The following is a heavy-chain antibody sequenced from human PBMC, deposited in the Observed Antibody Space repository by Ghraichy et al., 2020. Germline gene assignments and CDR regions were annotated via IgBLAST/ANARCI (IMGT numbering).Heavy chain of an antibody. CDR1: GFTFSSYA. J-gene: IGHJ4*02. V-gene: IGHV3-23*01. D-gene: IGHD3-22*01. CDR2: ISGSGGST. CDR3: AKDRGEHTYYYDSSGSPDY. Sequence: GSLRLSCAASGFTFSSYAMSWVRQAPGKGLEWVSAISGSGGSTYYADSVKGRFTISRDNSKNTLYLQMNSLRAEDTAVYYCAKDRGEHTYYYDSSGSPDYWGQGTLVTVSS.